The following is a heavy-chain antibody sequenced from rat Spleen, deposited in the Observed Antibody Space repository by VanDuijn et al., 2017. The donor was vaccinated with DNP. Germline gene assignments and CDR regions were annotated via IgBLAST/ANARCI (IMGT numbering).Heavy chain of an antibody. J-gene: IGHJ2*01. D-gene: IGHD1-4*01. CDR3: ARWGGPGYFDY. CDR1: GYTFTNSY. CDR2: INTGSGGP. V-gene: IGHV1-43*01. Sequence: QVQLQQSGAELAKPDSSVKISCKASGYTFTNSYLGWIKQTTGQGLEFIGYINTGSGGPNYSEKFKGKATLTVDKSSSTAFMQLSSLTPDDSAVYYCARWGGPGYFDYWGQGVMVTVSS.